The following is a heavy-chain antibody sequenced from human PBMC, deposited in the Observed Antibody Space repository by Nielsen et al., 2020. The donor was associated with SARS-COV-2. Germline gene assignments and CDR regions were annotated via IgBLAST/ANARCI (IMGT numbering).Heavy chain of an antibody. V-gene: IGHV1-8*01. J-gene: IGHJ4*02. D-gene: IGHD1-26*01. CDR1: GYTFTSYD. Sequence: ASVKVSCKASGYTFTSYDINWVRQATGQGLEWMGWMNPNSGNTGYAQKFQGRVTMTRNTSISTAYMELSSLRAEDTAVYFCAKNPRVEAGWVYFDYWGQGTLVTVSS. CDR2: MNPNSGNT. CDR3: AKNPRVEAGWVYFDY.